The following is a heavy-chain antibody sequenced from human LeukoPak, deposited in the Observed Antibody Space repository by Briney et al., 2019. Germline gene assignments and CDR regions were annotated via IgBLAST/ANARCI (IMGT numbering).Heavy chain of an antibody. CDR1: GYTFTGYY. Sequence: GASVKVSCKASGYTFTGYYMHWVRQAPGQGLEWMGWMNPNSGNTGYAQKFQGRVTITRNTSISTAYMELSSLRSEDTAVYYCARGGVRTVTTSSGIIDMDVWGKGTTVTVSS. V-gene: IGHV1-8*03. J-gene: IGHJ6*03. D-gene: IGHD4-17*01. CDR3: ARGGVRTVTTSSGIIDMDV. CDR2: MNPNSGNT.